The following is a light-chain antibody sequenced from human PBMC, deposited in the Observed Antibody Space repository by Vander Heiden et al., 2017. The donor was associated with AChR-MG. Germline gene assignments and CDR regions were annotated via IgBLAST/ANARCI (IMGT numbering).Light chain of an antibody. CDR3: HQRGNWPPVT. CDR2: DAS. Sequence: EILLTQSPATLSFSPGERATLSCRARHSVGSFLAWYQQKPGQAPRLLIYDASNRATGIPARFSGSGSGTDFTLTISSLEPEDFAIYYCHQRGNWPPVTFGQGTRLEIK. CDR1: HSVGSF. J-gene: IGKJ5*01. V-gene: IGKV3-11*01.